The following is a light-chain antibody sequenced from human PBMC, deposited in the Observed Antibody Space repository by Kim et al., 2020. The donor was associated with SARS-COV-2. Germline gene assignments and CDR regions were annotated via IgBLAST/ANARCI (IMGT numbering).Light chain of an antibody. Sequence: SSELTQDPAVSVTLGQTVRITCQGDSLRSYYATWYQQKPGQAPVLVIYGKNNRPSGIPDRFSGSNSGSTASLTITGAQAEDEADYYCNSRDSSGNHWVFGEGTKLTVL. CDR3: NSRDSSGNHWV. CDR2: GKN. V-gene: IGLV3-19*01. J-gene: IGLJ3*02. CDR1: SLRSYY.